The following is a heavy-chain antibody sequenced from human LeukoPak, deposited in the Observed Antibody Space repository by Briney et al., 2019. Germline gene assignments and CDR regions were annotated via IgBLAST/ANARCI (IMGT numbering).Heavy chain of an antibody. V-gene: IGHV4-34*01. CDR2: INHSGST. CDR3: ARDRYDSSGYYLSTGAFDI. CDR1: GGSFSGYY. J-gene: IGHJ3*02. Sequence: PSETLSLTCAVYGGSFSGYYWSWIRQPPGKGLEWIGEINHSGSTYYNPSLKSRVTISVDRSKNQFSLKLSSVTAADTAVYYCARDRYDSSGYYLSTGAFDIWGQGTMVTVSS. D-gene: IGHD3-22*01.